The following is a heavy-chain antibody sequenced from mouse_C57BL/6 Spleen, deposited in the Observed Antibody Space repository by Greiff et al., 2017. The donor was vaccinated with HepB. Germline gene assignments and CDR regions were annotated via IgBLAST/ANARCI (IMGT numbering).Heavy chain of an antibody. CDR2: ISDGGSYT. D-gene: IGHD1-1*01. CDR3: ARGGFITTVVATGWYFDV. Sequence: EVKLMESGGGLVKPGGSLKLSCAASGFTFSSYAMSWVRQTPEKRLEWVATISDGGSYTYYPDNVKGRFTISRDNAKNNLYLQMSHLKSEDTAMYYGARGGFITTVVATGWYFDVWGTGTTVTVSS. CDR1: GFTFSSYA. V-gene: IGHV5-4*03. J-gene: IGHJ1*03.